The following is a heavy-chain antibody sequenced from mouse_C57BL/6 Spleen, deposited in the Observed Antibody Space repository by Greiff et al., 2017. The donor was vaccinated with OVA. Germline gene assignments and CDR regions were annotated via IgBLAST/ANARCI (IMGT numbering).Heavy chain of an antibody. V-gene: IGHV6-3*01. Sequence: EVQVVESGGGLVQPGGSMKLSCVASGFTFSNYWMNWVRQSPEKGLEWVAQIRLKSDNYATHYAESVKGRFTISRDDSKSSVYLQMNNLRAEDTGIYYCTGELDWYFDVWGTGTTVTVSS. CDR3: TGELDWYFDV. J-gene: IGHJ1*03. CDR1: GFTFSNYW. CDR2: IRLKSDNYAT.